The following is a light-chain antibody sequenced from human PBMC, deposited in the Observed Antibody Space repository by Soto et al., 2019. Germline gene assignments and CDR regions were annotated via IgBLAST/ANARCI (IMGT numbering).Light chain of an antibody. CDR1: SSDVGGYNY. V-gene: IGLV2-8*01. CDR2: EVY. CDR3: SSFAGTINYVV. Sequence: QSALTQPPSASGSPGQSVTISCTGTSSDVGGYNYVSWHQQHPGKAPKLMIYEVYQRPSGVPDRFSGSKSGNTASLTVSGLQAEDEAVYYCSSFAGTINYVVFGGVTKLTVL. J-gene: IGLJ2*01.